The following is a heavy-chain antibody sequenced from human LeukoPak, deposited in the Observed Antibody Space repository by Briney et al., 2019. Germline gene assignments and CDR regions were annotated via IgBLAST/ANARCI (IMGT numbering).Heavy chain of an antibody. V-gene: IGHV1-69*06. Sequence: GASVKVSCKASGGTFSSHAISWVRQAPGQGLEWMGGIIPIFGTANYAQKFQGRVTITADKSTSTAYMELSSLRSEDTAVYYCARGPRGYSYGYFDYWGQGTLVTVSS. CDR3: ARGPRGYSYGYFDY. D-gene: IGHD5-18*01. J-gene: IGHJ4*02. CDR1: GGTFSSHA. CDR2: IIPIFGTA.